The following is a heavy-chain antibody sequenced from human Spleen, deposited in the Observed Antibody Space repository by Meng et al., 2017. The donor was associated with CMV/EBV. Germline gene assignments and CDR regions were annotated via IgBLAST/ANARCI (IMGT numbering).Heavy chain of an antibody. CDR1: GFTFSKAW. D-gene: IGHD6-6*01. Sequence: CAASGFTFSKAWMSWVRQAPGKGLEWVGRIKSKTDGGTTDYAAPVKGRFTISRDDSKNTLYLQMNSLKTEDTAVYYCTTDWYSSSSNYWGQGTLVTVSS. J-gene: IGHJ4*02. V-gene: IGHV3-15*01. CDR3: TTDWYSSSSNY. CDR2: IKSKTDGGTT.